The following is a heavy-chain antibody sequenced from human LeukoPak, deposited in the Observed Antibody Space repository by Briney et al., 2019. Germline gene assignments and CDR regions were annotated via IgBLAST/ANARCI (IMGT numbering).Heavy chain of an antibody. CDR1: GGTFSSYA. D-gene: IGHD5-18*01. CDR3: ARVDTAMVLPPDY. J-gene: IGHJ4*02. CDR2: IIPIFGTA. V-gene: IGHV1-69*13. Sequence: SVKVSCKASGGTFSSYAISWVRQAPEQGLEWMGGIIPIFGTANYAQKFQGRVTITADESTSTAYMELSSLRSEDTAVYYCARVDTAMVLPPDYWGQGTLVTVSS.